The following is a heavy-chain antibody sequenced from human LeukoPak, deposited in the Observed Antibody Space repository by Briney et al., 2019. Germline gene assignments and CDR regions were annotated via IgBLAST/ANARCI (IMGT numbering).Heavy chain of an antibody. V-gene: IGHV4-34*01. CDR2: INHSGST. J-gene: IGHJ4*02. Sequence: SETLSLTCAVYGGSFSGYYWSWIRQPPGKGLEWIGAINHSGSTNYNPSLKSRGTISVDTYKNQFSLKLSYGAAADTGVYYCATDRGYSGSDFDYWGQGTLVTVSS. CDR3: ATDRGYSGSDFDY. D-gene: IGHD1-26*01. CDR1: GGSFSGYY.